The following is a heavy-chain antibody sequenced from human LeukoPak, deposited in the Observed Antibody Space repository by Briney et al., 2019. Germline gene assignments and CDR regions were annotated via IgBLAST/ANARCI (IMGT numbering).Heavy chain of an antibody. CDR3: ARIYGLYQEAMDV. CDR1: GGSMTAGDYY. J-gene: IGHJ6*02. Sequence: SETLSLTCTVSGGSMTAGDYYWGWVRQPPGTGLQWIATSYQGASLKSRVTISLDTSKNQFSLRLTSVTAADTTVYYCARIYGLYQEAMDVWGPGITVTVSS. V-gene: IGHV4-39*07. D-gene: IGHD3-16*02. CDR2: S.